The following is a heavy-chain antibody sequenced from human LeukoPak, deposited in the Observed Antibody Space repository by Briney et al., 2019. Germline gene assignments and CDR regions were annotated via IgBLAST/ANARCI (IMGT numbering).Heavy chain of an antibody. D-gene: IGHD6-13*01. V-gene: IGHV1-3*01. CDR3: ATARGYSSSWYDG. J-gene: IGHJ4*02. Sequence: ASVKVSCKASGYTFTSYAMHWVRQAPGQRLEWMGWINAGNGDTKYSQKFQGRVTITRDTPASTAYMELRSLRSDDTAVYYCATARGYSSSWYDGWGQGTLVTVSS. CDR2: INAGNGDT. CDR1: GYTFTSYA.